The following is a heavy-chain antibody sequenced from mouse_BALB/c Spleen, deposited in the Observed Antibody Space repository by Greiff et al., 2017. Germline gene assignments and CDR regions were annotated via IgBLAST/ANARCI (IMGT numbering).Heavy chain of an antibody. J-gene: IGHJ2*01. D-gene: IGHD1-2*01. Sequence: EVKVVESGGGLVKPGGSLKLSCAASGFTFSSYTMSWVRQTPEKRLEWVATISSGGSYTYYPDSVKGRFTISRDNAKNTLYLQMSSLKSEDTAMYYCTRATAHYFDYWGQGTTLTVSS. CDR3: TRATAHYFDY. CDR2: ISSGGSYT. V-gene: IGHV5-6-4*01. CDR1: GFTFSSYT.